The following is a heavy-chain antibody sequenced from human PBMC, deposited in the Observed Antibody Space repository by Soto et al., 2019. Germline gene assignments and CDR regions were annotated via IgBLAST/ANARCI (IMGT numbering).Heavy chain of an antibody. CDR1: GYSFTKYH. D-gene: IGHD1-1*01. J-gene: IGHJ4*02. V-gene: IGHV1-2*02. Sequence: ASVKVSCKASGYSFTKYHMHWVRQAPGQGLEWMGWINPGSGVTNQAQKFQGRVTMARDTSITTTYMELNSLTSDDTAVYYCARVAGHKNARFDTWGQGALVTVSS. CDR3: ARVAGHKNARFDT. CDR2: INPGSGVT.